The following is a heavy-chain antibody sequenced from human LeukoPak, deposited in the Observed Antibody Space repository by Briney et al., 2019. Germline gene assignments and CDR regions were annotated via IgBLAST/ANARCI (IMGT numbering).Heavy chain of an antibody. J-gene: IGHJ6*02. Sequence: ASVKVSCKASGYTFTSYAMHWVRQAPGQRLEWMGWISAGNGNTKYSQKFQGRVTITRDTSASTAYMELSSLRSEDTAVYYCARKELYYPTRYCSSTSCYSSGGDYYYGMDVWGQGTTVTVSS. V-gene: IGHV1-3*01. CDR2: ISAGNGNT. D-gene: IGHD2-2*01. CDR1: GYTFTSYA. CDR3: ARKELYYPTRYCSSTSCYSSGGDYYYGMDV.